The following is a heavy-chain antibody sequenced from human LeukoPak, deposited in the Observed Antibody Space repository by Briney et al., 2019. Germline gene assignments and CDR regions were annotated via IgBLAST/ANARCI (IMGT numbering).Heavy chain of an antibody. CDR3: ARGGDSSAYYLLDAFDI. V-gene: IGHV4-34*01. Sequence: SETLSLSCAVYGGSFSGYYWSWIRQSPGKGLEWIGEINHSGSTNYTPSLKSRVTISVDTSKNQFPLKLSSVTAADTAVYYCARGGDSSAYYLLDAFDIWGQGTMVTVSS. D-gene: IGHD3-22*01. CDR1: GGSFSGYY. J-gene: IGHJ3*02. CDR2: INHSGST.